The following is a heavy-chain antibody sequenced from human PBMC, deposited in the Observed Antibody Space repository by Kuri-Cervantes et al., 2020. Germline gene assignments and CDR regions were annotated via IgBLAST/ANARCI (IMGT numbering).Heavy chain of an antibody. CDR3: AKDIGWYYYDSRGGVGADY. J-gene: IGHJ4*02. D-gene: IGHD3-22*01. CDR2: INSDGSNT. V-gene: IGHV3-74*01. Sequence: GGSLRLSCAASGFTFSSYWMHWVRQAPGKGLVWVSRINSDGSNTAYADSVKGRFTISRDNAKNTLYLQMNSLRAEDTAVYSCAKDIGWYYYDSRGGVGADYWGQGTLVTVSS. CDR1: GFTFSSYW.